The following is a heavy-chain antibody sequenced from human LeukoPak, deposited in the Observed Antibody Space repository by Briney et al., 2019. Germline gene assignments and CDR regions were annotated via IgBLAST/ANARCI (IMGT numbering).Heavy chain of an antibody. CDR3: ARTEASGYSYRYFGYYYYMDV. J-gene: IGHJ6*03. D-gene: IGHD5-18*01. CDR1: GGSISSYY. Sequence: PSETLSLTCTVSGGSISSYYWGWIRQPPGKGLEWIGYIYYSGSTHYNPSLKSRVTISVDTSKNQFSLRLSSVTAADTAVYYCARTEASGYSYRYFGYYYYMDVWGKGTTVTVSS. CDR2: IYYSGST. V-gene: IGHV4-59*01.